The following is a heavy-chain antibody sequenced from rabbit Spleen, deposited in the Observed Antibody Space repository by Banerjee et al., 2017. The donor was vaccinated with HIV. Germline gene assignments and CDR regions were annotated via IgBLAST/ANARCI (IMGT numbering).Heavy chain of an antibody. V-gene: IGHV1S45*01. J-gene: IGHJ6*01. CDR3: ARDTASSFSSYGMDL. Sequence: QEQLEESGGGLVKPEGSLTLTCKASGVSFNDKDVMCWVRQAPGKGLEWITCINMVTGKSVVSSWAKGRFIMSTTSSTKATLQMTSLTAADTATYFCARDTASSFSSYGMDLWGPGPLVTVS. CDR2: INMVTGKS. CDR1: GVSFNDKDV. D-gene: IGHD8-1*01.